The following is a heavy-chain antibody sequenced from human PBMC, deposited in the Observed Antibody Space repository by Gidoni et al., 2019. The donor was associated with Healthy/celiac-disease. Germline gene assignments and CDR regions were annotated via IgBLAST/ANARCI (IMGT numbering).Heavy chain of an antibody. CDR3: ARGDYYDSSGYYSDAFDM. D-gene: IGHD3-22*01. CDR1: GFTLSIYG. J-gene: IGHJ3*02. V-gene: IGHV3-33*01. Sequence: QVQLVESGGGVVQPGRSLRLSCAASGFTLSIYGLHWVRQAPGKGLEWVAVIWYDGSNKYYADSMKGRFTISRDNSKNTLYLQMNSLRAEDTAVYYCARGDYYDSSGYYSDAFDMWGQGTMVTVSS. CDR2: IWYDGSNK.